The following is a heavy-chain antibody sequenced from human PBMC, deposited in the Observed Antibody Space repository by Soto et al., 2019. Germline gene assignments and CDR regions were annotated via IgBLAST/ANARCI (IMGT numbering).Heavy chain of an antibody. CDR2: ISGSGVTT. Sequence: EVQLLESGGGLVQPGGSLRLSCAASGFTFRNYAMSWARQSPGKGLEWVSAISGSGVTTHYADSVKGRFTISRDNSKNTLYLQQNSRRVEDTAVYYCAKDRSSTSCYAFHYWGQGSLVTVSS. J-gene: IGHJ4*02. V-gene: IGHV3-23*01. D-gene: IGHD2-2*01. CDR1: GFTFRNYA. CDR3: AKDRSSTSCYAFHY.